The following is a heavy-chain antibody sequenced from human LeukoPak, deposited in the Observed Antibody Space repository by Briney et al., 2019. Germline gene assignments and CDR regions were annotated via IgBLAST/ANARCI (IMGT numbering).Heavy chain of an antibody. D-gene: IGHD1-7*01. CDR1: GGSFTFTSHA. CDR2: LIPIYGSA. Sequence: GASVKVSCKASGGSFTFTSHAISWVRQAPGQGLEWMGGLIPIYGSANYAQKFQDRVTITTDESTSTAYMELSSLRSEDTAVYYCARVRLELRSFPGQPGYYFDYWGQGTLVTVSS. V-gene: IGHV1-69*05. CDR3: ARVRLELRSFPGQPGYYFDY. J-gene: IGHJ4*02.